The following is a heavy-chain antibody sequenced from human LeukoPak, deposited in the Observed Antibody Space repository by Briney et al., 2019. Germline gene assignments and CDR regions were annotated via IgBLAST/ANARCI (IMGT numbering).Heavy chain of an antibody. CDR3: ARDNCSSSSCLTY. J-gene: IGHJ4*02. V-gene: IGHV3-74*01. D-gene: IGHD2-2*01. Sequence: GGSLRLSCAASGFTFSSYWMHWVRQAPGKGLVWVSRINTDGSRTSYADSVKGRFTISRDNAKNTLYLQMNSLRAEDTAVYYCARDNCSSSSCLTYWGQGTLVTVSS. CDR1: GFTFSSYW. CDR2: INTDGSRT.